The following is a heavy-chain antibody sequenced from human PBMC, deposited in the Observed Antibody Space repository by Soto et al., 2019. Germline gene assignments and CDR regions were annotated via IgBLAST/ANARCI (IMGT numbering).Heavy chain of an antibody. Sequence: QVQLVQSGAEVKKPGASVKVSCKASGYTFTSYGISWVRQAPGQGLEWMGWISAYNGNTNYAQKPQGRAPMTTATSTSTAYRELRSLRSDDPAVYYCARDQQAAAGPKTPGGYGMDVWGQGTTVTVSS. J-gene: IGHJ6*02. CDR2: ISAYNGNT. CDR3: ARDQQAAAGPKTPGGYGMDV. V-gene: IGHV1-18*01. D-gene: IGHD6-13*01. CDR1: GYTFTSYG.